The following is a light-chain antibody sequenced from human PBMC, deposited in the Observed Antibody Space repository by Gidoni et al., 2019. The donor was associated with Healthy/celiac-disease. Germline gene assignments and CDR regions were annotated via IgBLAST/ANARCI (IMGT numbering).Light chain of an antibody. CDR3: CSYAGSSTSV. J-gene: IGLJ2*01. CDR1: SSDVGSYTL. V-gene: IGLV2-23*02. Sequence: QSALTQPASVSGSPGHSLPISCTGTSSDVGSYTLVSWYQQHPGKAPKLMIYEVSKRPSGVSNRFSGSKSGNTASLTISGLQAEDEADYYCCSYAGSSTSVFGGGTKLTVL. CDR2: EVS.